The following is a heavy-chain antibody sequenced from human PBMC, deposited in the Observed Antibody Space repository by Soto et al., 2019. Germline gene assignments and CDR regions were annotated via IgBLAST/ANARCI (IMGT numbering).Heavy chain of an antibody. V-gene: IGHV1-46*03. Sequence: ASVKVSCKASGYTFTIYYMHWVRQAPGQGLEWMGIINPSGGSTSYAQKFQGRVTMTRDTSTSTVYMELSSLRSEDTAVYYCARVAVAGDFDYWGQGTLVTVSS. D-gene: IGHD6-19*01. CDR2: INPSGGST. CDR3: ARVAVAGDFDY. J-gene: IGHJ4*02. CDR1: GYTFTIYY.